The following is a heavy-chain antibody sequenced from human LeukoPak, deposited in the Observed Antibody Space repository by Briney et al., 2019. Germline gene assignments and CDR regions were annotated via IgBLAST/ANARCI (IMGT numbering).Heavy chain of an antibody. CDR1: GFTFSNAW. CDR3: AKGGGYSYASY. D-gene: IGHD5-18*01. CDR2: IYSGDNT. Sequence: GGSLRLSCAASGFTFSNAWMSWVRQAPGKGLEWVSVIYSGDNTYYADSVKGRFTISRDNSKNTLCLQMNSLRAEDTAIYYCAKGGGYSYASYWGQGTLVTVSS. V-gene: IGHV3-53*01. J-gene: IGHJ4*02.